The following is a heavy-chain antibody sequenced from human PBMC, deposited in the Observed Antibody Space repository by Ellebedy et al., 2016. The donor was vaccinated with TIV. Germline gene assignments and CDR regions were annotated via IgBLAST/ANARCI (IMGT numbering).Heavy chain of an antibody. Sequence: SETLSLXXAVYGGSFSGYYWSWIRQPPGKGLEWIGEINHSGSTNYNPSLKSRVTISVDTSKNQFSLRLNSVTAADAAVYYCARGRVNFDYWGQGTLVTVSS. V-gene: IGHV4-34*01. CDR1: GGSFSGYY. CDR2: INHSGST. J-gene: IGHJ4*02. CDR3: ARGRVNFDY.